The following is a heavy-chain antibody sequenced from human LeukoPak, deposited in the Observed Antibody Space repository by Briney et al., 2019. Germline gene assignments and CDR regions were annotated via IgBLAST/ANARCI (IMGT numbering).Heavy chain of an antibody. D-gene: IGHD5-24*01. V-gene: IGHV3-21*01. CDR1: GFTFSSYS. CDR3: ASEMATMPY. CDR2: ISSSSSYI. Sequence: PGGSLRLSCAASGFTFSSYSMNWVRQAPGKGLEWVSSISSSSSYIYYADSVKGRFTISRDNAKNSLYLQMNSLRSEDTAVYYCASEMATMPYWGQGTLVTLSS. J-gene: IGHJ4*02.